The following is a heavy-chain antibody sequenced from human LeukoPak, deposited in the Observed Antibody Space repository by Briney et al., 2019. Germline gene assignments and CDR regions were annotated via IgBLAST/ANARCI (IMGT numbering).Heavy chain of an antibody. J-gene: IGHJ4*02. CDR3: AKVSKARGYSGYGED. CDR1: GFTFSSYG. Sequence: GGSLRLSCAASGFTFSSYGMHWVRQAPGKGLEWVAVISYDGSNKYYADSVRGRFTISRDNSKNTLYLQMNSLRAEDTAVYYCAKVSKARGYSGYGEDWGQGTLVTVSS. D-gene: IGHD5-12*01. CDR2: ISYDGSNK. V-gene: IGHV3-30*18.